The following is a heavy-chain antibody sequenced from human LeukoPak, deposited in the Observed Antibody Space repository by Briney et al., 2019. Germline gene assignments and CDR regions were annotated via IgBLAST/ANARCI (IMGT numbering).Heavy chain of an antibody. CDR3: ARGPSITAAGNFDY. CDR2: INHSGST. CDR1: DGSFSGYY. D-gene: IGHD6-13*01. J-gene: IGHJ4*02. Sequence: SETLSLTCAVYDGSFSGYYWSWIRQPPGKGLKWIGVINHSGSTNYNPSLKSRVTVSVDTSKNQFSLKLSSVTAADTAVYYCARGPSITAAGNFDYWGQGTLVTVSS. V-gene: IGHV4-34*01.